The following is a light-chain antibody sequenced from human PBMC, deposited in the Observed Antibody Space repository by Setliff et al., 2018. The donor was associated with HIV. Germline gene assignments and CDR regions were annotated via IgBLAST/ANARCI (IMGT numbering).Light chain of an antibody. J-gene: IGLJ3*02. CDR3: QSYDSSLSSWV. CDR2: GNN. V-gene: IGLV1-40*01. Sequence: QSVLTQTPSVSGAPGQRITISCTGSSSSIGAGYDVHWYQHLPGTTPKLLIYGNNNRPSGVPDRFSGSKSDTSASLAITGLQAEDEADYYCQSYDSSLSSWVFGGGTKVTV. CDR1: SSSIGAGYD.